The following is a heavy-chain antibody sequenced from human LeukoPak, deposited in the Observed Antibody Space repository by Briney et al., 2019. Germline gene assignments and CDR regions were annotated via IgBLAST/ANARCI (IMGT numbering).Heavy chain of an antibody. CDR3: ARDSSSWSMDV. V-gene: IGHV4-38-2*02. CDR1: GYSISSGYY. CDR2: TYHSGST. D-gene: IGHD6-13*01. Sequence: SETLSLTCTVSGYSISSGYYWGWIRQPPGKGLEWIGSTYHSGSTYYNPSLKSRVTISVDTSKNQFSLKLSSVTATDTAVYYCARDSSSWSMDVWGQGTTVTVSS. J-gene: IGHJ6*02.